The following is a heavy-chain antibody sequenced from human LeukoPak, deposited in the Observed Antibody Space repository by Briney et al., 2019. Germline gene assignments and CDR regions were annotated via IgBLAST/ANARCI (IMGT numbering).Heavy chain of an antibody. D-gene: IGHD2-21*01. Sequence: KPSETLSLTRAVYGGSFSGYYWSWIRQPPGKGLEWIGEINHSGSTNYNPSLKSRVTISVDTSKNQFSLKLSSVTAADTAVYYCARGVFLFYYYGMDVWGQGTTVTVSS. V-gene: IGHV4-34*01. CDR1: GGSFSGYY. CDR2: INHSGST. CDR3: ARGVFLFYYYGMDV. J-gene: IGHJ6*02.